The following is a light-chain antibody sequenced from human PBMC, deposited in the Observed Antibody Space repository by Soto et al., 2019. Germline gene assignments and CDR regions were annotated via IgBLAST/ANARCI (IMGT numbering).Light chain of an antibody. CDR1: QSVSSSY. CDR3: QQYGSSPRVT. CDR2: GAS. Sequence: EIVLTQSPATLSLSPGDRATLSCRASQSVSSSYLAWYQQKPGQAPRLLIYGASSRATGIPDRFSGSGSGTDFTLTNSRLEPEDFAVYYCQQYGSSPRVTFGQGTRLEIK. V-gene: IGKV3-20*01. J-gene: IGKJ5*01.